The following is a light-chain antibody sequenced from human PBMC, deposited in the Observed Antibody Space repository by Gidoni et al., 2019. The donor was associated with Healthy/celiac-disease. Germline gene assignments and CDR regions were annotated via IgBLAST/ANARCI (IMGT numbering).Light chain of an antibody. V-gene: IGLV2-14*01. CDR3: SSYTSSSTWV. J-gene: IGLJ3*02. CDR1: SSDVGGYNY. Sequence: QSALTQPASVSGSPGQSITISCTGTSSDVGGYNYVPWYQQHPGKAPKLMIHEVSNRHSGVSNRFSGSKSGNTASLTISGLQAEDEADYYCSSYTSSSTWVFGGGTKLTVL. CDR2: EVS.